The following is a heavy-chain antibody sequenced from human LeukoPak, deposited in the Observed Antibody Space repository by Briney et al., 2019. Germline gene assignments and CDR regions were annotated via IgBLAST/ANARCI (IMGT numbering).Heavy chain of an antibody. V-gene: IGHV3-30-3*01. CDR1: GFTFSSYA. CDR2: ISYDGSNK. Sequence: GGSLRLSCAASGFTFSSYAMHWVRQAPGKGLEWVAVISYDGSNKYYADSVKGRFTISRDNSKNTLYLQMNSLRAEDTAVYCCETYGDDHDYWGQGTLVTVSS. D-gene: IGHD4-17*01. J-gene: IGHJ4*02. CDR3: ETYGDDHDY.